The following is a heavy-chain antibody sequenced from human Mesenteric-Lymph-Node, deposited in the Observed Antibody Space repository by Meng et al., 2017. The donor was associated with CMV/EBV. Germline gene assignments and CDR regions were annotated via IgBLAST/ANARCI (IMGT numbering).Heavy chain of an antibody. CDR2: ISSSSSYI. D-gene: IGHD2-21*01. CDR1: GFTFSSYS. Sequence: GESLKISCAASGFTFSSYSMNWVRQAPGKGLEWVSSISSSSSYIYYADSVKGRFTISRDNAKNSLYLQMNSLRAEDTAVYYCARVKYCGGDCYSDAFDIWGQGTMVTVSS. CDR3: ARVKYCGGDCYSDAFDI. J-gene: IGHJ3*02. V-gene: IGHV3-21*01.